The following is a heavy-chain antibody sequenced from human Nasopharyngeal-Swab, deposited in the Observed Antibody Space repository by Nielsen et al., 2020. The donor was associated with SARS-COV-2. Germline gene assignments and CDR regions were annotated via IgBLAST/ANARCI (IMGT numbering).Heavy chain of an antibody. V-gene: IGHV1-58*01. J-gene: IGHJ4*02. D-gene: IGHD3-22*01. Sequence: SVKVSCKASGFTFTSSAVQWVRQARGQRLEWIGWIVVGSGNTNYAQKFQERVTITRDMSTSTAYMELSSLRSEGTAVYYCAAGEYYDSSGYYEWGQGTLVTVSS. CDR3: AAGEYYDSSGYYE. CDR2: IVVGSGNT. CDR1: GFTFTSSA.